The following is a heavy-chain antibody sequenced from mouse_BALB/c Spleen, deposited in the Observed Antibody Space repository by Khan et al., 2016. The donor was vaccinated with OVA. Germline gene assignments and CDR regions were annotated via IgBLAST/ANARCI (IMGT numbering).Heavy chain of an antibody. J-gene: IGHJ2*01. D-gene: IGHD1-1*02. V-gene: IGHV3-2*02. CDR3: ASIILCYNGRNFEGYYFDY. CDR1: GYSITSDYA. Sequence: EVKLLESGPGLVKPSQSLSLTCTVTGYSITSDYAWNWIRQFPGNKLEWMGYISYSGSTAYNPSLKSRISITRDTSKNQVFLHLNSVTTEDTATYYYASIILCYNGRNFEGYYFDYWGQGTTLTVSS. CDR2: ISYSGST.